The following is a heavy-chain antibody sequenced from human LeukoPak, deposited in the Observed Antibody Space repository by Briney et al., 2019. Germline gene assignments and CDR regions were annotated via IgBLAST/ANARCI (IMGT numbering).Heavy chain of an antibody. CDR1: GFTFSSYS. V-gene: IGHV3-21*01. J-gene: IGHJ4*02. CDR3: ATDYYDSSGYYYNPYYFDY. Sequence: GGSLRLSCAAAGFTFSSYSMNWVRQAPGKGLEWVSSISSSSSYIYYADSVKGRFTISRDNAKNSLYLQMNNLRAEDTAVYYCATDYYDSSGYYYNPYYFDYWGQGTLVTVSS. CDR2: ISSSSSYI. D-gene: IGHD3-22*01.